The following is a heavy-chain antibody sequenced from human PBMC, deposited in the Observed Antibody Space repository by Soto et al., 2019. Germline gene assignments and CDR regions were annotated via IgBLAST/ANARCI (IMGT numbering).Heavy chain of an antibody. Sequence: QVQLVQSGAEEKKPGASVKVSCKASGYTFTSYAMHWVRQAHGQRLEWMGWINAGNGNTKYSQKFQGRVTITRDTSASTADMELSSLRSEDTAVYYCARGITLPTPLDYWGQGTLVTVSS. V-gene: IGHV1-3*05. J-gene: IGHJ4*02. CDR3: ARGITLPTPLDY. CDR2: INAGNGNT. D-gene: IGHD1-20*01. CDR1: GYTFTSYA.